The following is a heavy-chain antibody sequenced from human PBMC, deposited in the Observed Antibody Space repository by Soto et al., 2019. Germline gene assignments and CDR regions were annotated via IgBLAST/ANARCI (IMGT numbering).Heavy chain of an antibody. J-gene: IGHJ6*03. CDR1: GGSISSSSYY. V-gene: IGHV4-39*07. D-gene: IGHD1-26*01. Sequence: SETLSLTCTVSGGSISSSSYYWGWIRQPPGKGLEWIGSIYYSGSTNYNPSLKSRVTISVDTSKNQFSLKLSSVTAADTAVYYCARGVGFSPPYYYYMDVWGKGTTVTVSS. CDR2: IYYSGST. CDR3: ARGVGFSPPYYYYMDV.